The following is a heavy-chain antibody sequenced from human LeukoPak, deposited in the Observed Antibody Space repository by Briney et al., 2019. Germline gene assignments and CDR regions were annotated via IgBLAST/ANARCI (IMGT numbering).Heavy chain of an antibody. CDR2: IWYDGSQK. CDR3: ARRASYYYYMDV. J-gene: IGHJ6*03. Sequence: PGGSLRLSCAASGFTFSSYGMHWVRQAPGKGLEWVAVIWYDGSQKYYADSVKGRFTISRDNSKNTLWLQMNSLRAEDTAVYYCARRASYYYYMDVWGKGTTVTVSS. CDR1: GFTFSSYG. V-gene: IGHV3-33*01.